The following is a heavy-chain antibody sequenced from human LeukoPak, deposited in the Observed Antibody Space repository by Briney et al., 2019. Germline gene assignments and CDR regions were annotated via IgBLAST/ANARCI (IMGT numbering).Heavy chain of an antibody. CDR1: GGSTSSYY. CDR2: MYYSGST. D-gene: IGHD3/OR15-3a*01. CDR3: ARDVGLPLGYYYGMDV. V-gene: IGHV4-59*12. Sequence: SETLSLTCTVSGGSTSSYYWSWIRQPPGKGLEWIGYMYYSGSTYYNPSLKSQVTISVDTSKNQFSLNLKSVTAADTAVYYCARDVGLPLGYYYGMDVWGQGTPVTVSS. J-gene: IGHJ6*02.